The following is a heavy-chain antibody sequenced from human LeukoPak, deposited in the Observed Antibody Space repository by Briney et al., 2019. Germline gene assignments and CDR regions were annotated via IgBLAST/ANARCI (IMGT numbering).Heavy chain of an antibody. CDR2: IFYSGGT. D-gene: IGHD3-10*01. CDR3: ARHRRYYGSGSYYSDFDS. CDR1: GGSISTPNYY. J-gene: IGHJ4*02. Sequence: SETLSLTCAVSGGSISTPNYYWGWIRQPPGKGLEWIGNIFYSGGTYYSPSLKSRVTISVDTSKNYFSLRLSSVTAADTATYYCARHRRYYGSGSYYSDFDSWGQGILVTVSS. V-gene: IGHV4-39*01.